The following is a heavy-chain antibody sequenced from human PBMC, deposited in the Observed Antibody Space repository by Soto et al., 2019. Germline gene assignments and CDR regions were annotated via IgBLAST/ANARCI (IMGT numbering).Heavy chain of an antibody. CDR1: GGSISSSSYS. CDR3: ARGAVGVAARLGLYYFDY. V-gene: IGHV4-39*01. D-gene: IGHD2-15*01. J-gene: IGHJ4*02. CDR2: INYSGST. Sequence: SETLSLTCTVSGGSISSSSYSWGWIRQPPGKGLEWIGSINYSGSTNYNPSLKSRVTISVDMSKNQFSLKLSSVTAADTALYYCARGAVGVAARLGLYYFDYWGQGTLVTVSS.